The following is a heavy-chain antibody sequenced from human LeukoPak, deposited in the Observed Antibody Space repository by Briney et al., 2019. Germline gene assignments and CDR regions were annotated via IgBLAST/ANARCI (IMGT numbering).Heavy chain of an antibody. J-gene: IGHJ4*02. CDR3: ARHPPRDGSAFDY. Sequence: SETLSLTCTVSGGSIGSGSYYWGWIRQPPGKGLEWIASMYYSGTTFYSPSLKSRVTISVDTSKNQLSLKLGSVTAADTAVYYCARHPPRDGSAFDYWGQGTLVTVSS. CDR2: MYYSGTT. V-gene: IGHV4-39*01. CDR1: GGSIGSGSYY.